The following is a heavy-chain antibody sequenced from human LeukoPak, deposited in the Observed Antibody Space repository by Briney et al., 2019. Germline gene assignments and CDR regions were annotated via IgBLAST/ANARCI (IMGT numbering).Heavy chain of an antibody. CDR2: IYSGGST. Sequence: PGGSLRLSCAASGFTVSSNYMSWVRQAPGKGLEWVSIIYSGGSTYYADSVKGRFTISRDNSKNTLYLQMNSLRAEDTAVYYCAKDAMRAAANAFDIWGRGTMVTVSS. CDR1: GFTVSSNY. D-gene: IGHD6-13*01. J-gene: IGHJ3*02. V-gene: IGHV3-66*01. CDR3: AKDAMRAAANAFDI.